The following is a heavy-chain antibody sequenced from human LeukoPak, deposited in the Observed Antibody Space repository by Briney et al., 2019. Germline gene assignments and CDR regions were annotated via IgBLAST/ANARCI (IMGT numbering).Heavy chain of an antibody. J-gene: IGHJ4*02. Sequence: ASVKVSCKAFGYTFTGYYMHWVRQAPGQGLEWMGWINPNSGGANYAQKFQGRVTMTRDTSISTAYMELSRLRSDDTAVYYCARVRSHGLYGDIDYWGQGTLVTVSS. CDR3: ARVRSHGLYGDIDY. D-gene: IGHD4-17*01. CDR2: INPNSGGA. CDR1: GYTFTGYY. V-gene: IGHV1-2*02.